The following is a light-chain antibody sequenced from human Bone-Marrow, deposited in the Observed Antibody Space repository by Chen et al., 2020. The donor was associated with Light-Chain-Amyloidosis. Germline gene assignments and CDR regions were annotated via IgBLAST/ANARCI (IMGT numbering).Light chain of an antibody. V-gene: IGLV3-21*02. J-gene: IGLJ3*02. CDR2: DDS. CDR3: QVWERSSDRPV. CDR1: NIGSTS. Sequence: SYVLTQPSSVSVAPGQTATIACGGNNIGSTSVHWYQQTPGQAPLLVVDDDSDRPSGIPERLSGSNSGNTATLTSSRVEAGYEADYYCQVWERSSDRPVCGGGTKLTVL.